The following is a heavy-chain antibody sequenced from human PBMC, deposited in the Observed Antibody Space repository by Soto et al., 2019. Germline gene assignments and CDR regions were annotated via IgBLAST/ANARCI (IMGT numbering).Heavy chain of an antibody. CDR3: AREFFPGIAAAGTKKGYYYYGMDV. CDR2: IIPIFGTA. V-gene: IGHV1-69*13. D-gene: IGHD6-13*01. J-gene: IGHJ6*02. CDR1: GGTFSSYA. Sequence: EASVKVSCKASGGTFSSYAISWVRQAPGQGLEWMGGIIPIFGTANYAQKFQGRVTITADESTSTAYMELSSLRSEDTAVYYCAREFFPGIAAAGTKKGYYYYGMDVWGQGTTVTVSS.